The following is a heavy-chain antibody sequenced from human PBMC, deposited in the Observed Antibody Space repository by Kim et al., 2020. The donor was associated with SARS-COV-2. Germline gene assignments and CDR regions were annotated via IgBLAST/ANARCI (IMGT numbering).Heavy chain of an antibody. D-gene: IGHD3-10*01. V-gene: IGHV1-69*13. Sequence: SVKVSCKASGGTFSSYAISWVRQAPGQGLEWMGGIIPIFGTANYAQKFQGRVTITADESTSTAYMELSSLRSEDTAVYYCGYDTRGVTVRGVISIDYWGQGTLVTVSS. CDR3: GYDTRGVTVRGVISIDY. CDR1: GGTFSSYA. J-gene: IGHJ4*02. CDR2: IIPIFGTA.